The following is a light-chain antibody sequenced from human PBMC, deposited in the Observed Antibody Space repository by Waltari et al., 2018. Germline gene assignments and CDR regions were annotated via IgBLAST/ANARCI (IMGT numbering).Light chain of an antibody. J-gene: IGKJ3*01. Sequence: EIVLTPSPVTLSLSPGERATLSCRASQTVCTHLAWYQHKPGQAPRLLIYTASPRASGIPARFSGSGSGTYFTLTISHLEPEDFAFYYCQHRDNWLFTFGPGTKVEVK. CDR2: TAS. CDR3: QHRDNWLFT. CDR1: QTVCTH. V-gene: IGKV3-11*01.